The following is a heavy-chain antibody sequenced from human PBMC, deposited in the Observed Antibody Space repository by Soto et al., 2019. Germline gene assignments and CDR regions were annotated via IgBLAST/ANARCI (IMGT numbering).Heavy chain of an antibody. D-gene: IGHD6-13*01. V-gene: IGHV1-69*06. J-gene: IGHJ6*02. CDR1: GGTFSSYA. Sequence: EASVKVSCKASGGTFSSYAISWVRQAPGQGLEWMGGIIPIFGTANYAQKFQGRVTITADKSTSTAYMELSSLRSEDTAVYYCARSRAADLLYYYGMDVWGQGTTVTVSS. CDR3: ARSRAADLLYYYGMDV. CDR2: IIPIFGTA.